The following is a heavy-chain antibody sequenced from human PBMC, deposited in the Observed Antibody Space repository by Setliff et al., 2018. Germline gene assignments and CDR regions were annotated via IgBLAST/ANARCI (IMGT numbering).Heavy chain of an antibody. J-gene: IGHJ5*02. CDR2: VHPDGST. CDR1: DVSISADYY. V-gene: IGHV4-61*09. Sequence: NPSETLSLTCTVSDVSISADYYWSWIRQPAGKGLEWIGHVHPDGSTNYNPSLYSRLIISVDTSKNQLSLKLTSVTAADTAVYYCVRALLWSGEGRFDPWGQGTLVTVSS. CDR3: VRALLWSGEGRFDP. D-gene: IGHD2-8*02.